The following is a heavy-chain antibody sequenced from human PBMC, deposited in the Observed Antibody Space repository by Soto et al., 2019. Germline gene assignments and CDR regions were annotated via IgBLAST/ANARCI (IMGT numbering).Heavy chain of an antibody. D-gene: IGHD3-22*01. V-gene: IGHV4-30-4*01. CDR1: GGSISGGDYY. J-gene: IGHJ4*02. CDR3: ARETGMIRRGDC. Sequence: QVQLQESGPGLVKPSETLSLTCTVSGGSISGGDYYWTWIRQSPGKGLEWSGNIYCTSTTYYNLPDNSRVSITVDMSTNQFSLSLNSVAATDPAVYYCARETGMIRRGDCGGEGTPVIVS. CDR2: IYCTSTT.